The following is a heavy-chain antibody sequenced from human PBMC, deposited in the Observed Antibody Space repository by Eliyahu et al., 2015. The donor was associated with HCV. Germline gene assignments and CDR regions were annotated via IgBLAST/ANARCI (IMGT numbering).Heavy chain of an antibody. CDR2: ISSYNGYT. CDR3: ARVPGNSGSGSYDY. CDR1: XYXFXRXT. J-gene: IGHJ4*02. Sequence: QVQLVQSGAEVXKPGASVXVSCKASXYXFXRXTSSWVRQAPGQGLEWRGWISSYNGYTKYTQKFQGRVAMTRDTSTSTAYMELRSLTSDDSAMYYCARVPGNSGSGSYDYWGQGTLVTVSS. D-gene: IGHD3-10*01. V-gene: IGHV1-18*04.